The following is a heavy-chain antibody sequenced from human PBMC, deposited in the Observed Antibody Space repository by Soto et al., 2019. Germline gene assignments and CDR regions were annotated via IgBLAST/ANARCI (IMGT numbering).Heavy chain of an antibody. CDR1: GGSVSSGDYY. CDR2: IYYSGNT. Sequence: PSETLSLTCTVSGGSVSSGDYYWSWIRQPPGKGLEWIGYIYYSGNTNYNPSLKSRVIISVDTSKNLFSLKLSSVTAADTAVYYCARGPKQLEGWFDPWGQGTLVTVSS. J-gene: IGHJ5*02. CDR3: ARGPKQLEGWFDP. V-gene: IGHV4-61*08. D-gene: IGHD6-6*01.